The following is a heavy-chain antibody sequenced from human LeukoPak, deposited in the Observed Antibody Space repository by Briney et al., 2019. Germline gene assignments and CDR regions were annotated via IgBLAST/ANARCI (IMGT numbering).Heavy chain of an antibody. CDR3: ARDLEGPDTAMGHGAY. CDR1: GYTFTGYY. D-gene: IGHD5-18*01. CDR2: INPNSGGT. J-gene: IGHJ4*02. V-gene: IGHV1-2*02. Sequence: ASVKVSCKASGYTFTGYYMHWVRQAPGQGLEWMGWINPNSGGTNYAQKFQGRVTMTRDTSISTACMELSRLRSDDTAVYYCARDLEGPDTAMGHGAYWGQGTLVTVSS.